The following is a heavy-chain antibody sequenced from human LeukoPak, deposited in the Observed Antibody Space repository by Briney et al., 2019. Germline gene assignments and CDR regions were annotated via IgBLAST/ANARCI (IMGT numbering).Heavy chain of an antibody. CDR1: GYTFTSYG. J-gene: IGHJ4*02. Sequence: GASVKVSCKASGYTFTSYGISWVRQAPGQGLEWMGRIIPILGIANYAQKFQGRVTITADKSTSTAYMELSSLRSEDTAVYYCARTPIDLYYFDYWGQGTLVTVSS. CDR2: IIPILGIA. CDR3: ARTPIDLYYFDY. V-gene: IGHV1-69*04.